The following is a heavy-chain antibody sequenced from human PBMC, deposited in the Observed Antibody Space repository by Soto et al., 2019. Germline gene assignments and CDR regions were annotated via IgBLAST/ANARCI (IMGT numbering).Heavy chain of an antibody. Sequence: QVQLVESGGGVVQPGRSLRLSCAASGFTFNTYALHWVRQAPGKGLEWVAVISHDGTYQFYADSVEGRFTISRDSSKNXLXLXXNSLRAEDTAVYYCARDYYESGGNSKYGISYYFGLWGQGTLVTVSS. CDR2: ISHDGTYQ. D-gene: IGHD3-22*01. CDR3: ARDYYESGGNSKYGISYYFGL. J-gene: IGHJ4*02. V-gene: IGHV3-30-3*01. CDR1: GFTFNTYA.